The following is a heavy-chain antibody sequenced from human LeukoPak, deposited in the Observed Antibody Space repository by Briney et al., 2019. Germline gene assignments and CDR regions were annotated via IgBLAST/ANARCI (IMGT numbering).Heavy chain of an antibody. CDR2: ISGSGGST. Sequence: GGSLRLSCAASGFTFSSYAMSWVRQAPGKGLEWVSAISGSGGSTYYADSVKGRFTTSRDNSKNTLYLQMNSLRAEDTAVYYCAKVEASYGDYYFDYWGQGTLVTVSS. J-gene: IGHJ4*02. D-gene: IGHD4-17*01. CDR3: AKVEASYGDYYFDY. V-gene: IGHV3-23*01. CDR1: GFTFSSYA.